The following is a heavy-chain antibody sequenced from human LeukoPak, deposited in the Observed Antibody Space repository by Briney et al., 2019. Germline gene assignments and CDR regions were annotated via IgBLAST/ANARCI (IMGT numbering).Heavy chain of an antibody. Sequence: GGSLRLSCAASGFTVSSNYMSWVRQAPGKGLEWVSVIYSGGSTYYADSVKGRFTISRDNSKNTLSLQLNSLRVEDTAIYYCARRGYSFGTFDYWGQGTLVTVSS. CDR3: ARRGYSFGTFDY. J-gene: IGHJ4*02. CDR1: GFTVSSNY. D-gene: IGHD5-18*01. CDR2: IYSGGST. V-gene: IGHV3-53*01.